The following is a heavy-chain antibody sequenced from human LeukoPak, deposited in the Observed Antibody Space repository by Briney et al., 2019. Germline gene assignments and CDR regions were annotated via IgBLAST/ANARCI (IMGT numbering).Heavy chain of an antibody. Sequence: SVKVSCKASGGTFSSYAISWVRQAPGQGLEWMGGIIPIFGTANYAQKFQGRVTITADESTSTAYMELSSLRSEDTAVYYCATVGSGSYYNPRVEAFDIWGQGTMVTVSS. CDR2: IIPIFGTA. J-gene: IGHJ3*02. D-gene: IGHD3-10*01. CDR1: GGTFSSYA. CDR3: ATVGSGSYYNPRVEAFDI. V-gene: IGHV1-69*01.